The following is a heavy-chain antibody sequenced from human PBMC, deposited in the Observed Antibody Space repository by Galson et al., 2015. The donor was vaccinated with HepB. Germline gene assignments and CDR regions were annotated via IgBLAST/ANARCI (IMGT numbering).Heavy chain of an antibody. CDR1: GFTFSSYA. CDR3: ARDSGGLRAAAGTPPSDY. J-gene: IGHJ4*02. V-gene: IGHV3-30-3*01. D-gene: IGHD6-13*01. CDR2: ISYDGSNK. Sequence: SLRLSCAASGFTFSSYAMHWVRQAPGKGLEWVAVISYDGSNKYYADSVKGRFTISRDNSKNTLYLQMNSLRAEDTAVYYCARDSGGLRAAAGTPPSDYWGQGTLVTVSS.